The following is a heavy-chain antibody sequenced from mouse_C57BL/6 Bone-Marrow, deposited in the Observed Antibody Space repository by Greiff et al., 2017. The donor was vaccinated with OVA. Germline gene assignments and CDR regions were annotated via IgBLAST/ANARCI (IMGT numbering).Heavy chain of an antibody. Sequence: EVMLVESGGGLVKPGGSLKLSCAASGFTFSDYGMHWVRQAPEKGLEWVAYISSGSSTIYYADTVKGRFPISRDNAKNTLFLQMTSLRSEDTAMYYCARHGYYVAWFAYWGQGTLVTVSA. J-gene: IGHJ3*01. D-gene: IGHD2-3*01. CDR2: ISSGSSTI. V-gene: IGHV5-17*01. CDR3: ARHGYYVAWFAY. CDR1: GFTFSDYG.